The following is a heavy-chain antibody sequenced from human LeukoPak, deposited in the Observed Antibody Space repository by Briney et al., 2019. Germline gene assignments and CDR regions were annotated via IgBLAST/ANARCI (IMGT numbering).Heavy chain of an antibody. CDR2: IYHSGST. V-gene: IGHV4-38-2*02. J-gene: IGHJ6*04. CDR3: ARRGGRTWDV. D-gene: IGHD3-10*01. CDR1: GYSISSGYY. Sequence: SETLSLTCTVSGYSISSGYYWGWIRQPPGKGLELIGIIYHSGSTYYNPSLKSRVTISVDTSKNQFSLKLSSVTAADTAVYYCARRGGRTWDVWGKGTTVTISS.